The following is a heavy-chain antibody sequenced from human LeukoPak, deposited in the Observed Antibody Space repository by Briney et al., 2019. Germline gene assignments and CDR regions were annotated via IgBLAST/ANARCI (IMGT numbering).Heavy chain of an antibody. CDR2: INSDASVT. J-gene: IGHJ4*02. Sequence: GGSLRLSCAASGFTFSNYWMHWVRQTPGKGLVWVSRINSDASVTTYADSVKGRFTISRDNAKNTLYLQMNSLRAEDTAVYYCAKDSRKAYYYGSGNFDYWGQGTLVTVSS. V-gene: IGHV3-74*01. D-gene: IGHD3-10*01. CDR3: AKDSRKAYYYGSGNFDY. CDR1: GFTFSNYW.